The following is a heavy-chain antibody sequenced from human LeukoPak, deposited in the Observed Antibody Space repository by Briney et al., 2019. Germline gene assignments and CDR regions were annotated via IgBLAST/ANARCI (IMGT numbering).Heavy chain of an antibody. CDR2: ISAYNGNT. D-gene: IGHD3-9*01. V-gene: IGHV1-18*01. CDR1: GYIFTSYD. J-gene: IGHJ5*02. Sequence: ASVKVSCKASGYIFTSYDMNWVRQATGQGLEWMGWISAYNGNTNYAQKLQGRVTMTTDTSTSTAYMELRSLRSDDTAVYYCARKYFDWLFPGGNWFDPWGQGTLVTVSS. CDR3: ARKYFDWLFPGGNWFDP.